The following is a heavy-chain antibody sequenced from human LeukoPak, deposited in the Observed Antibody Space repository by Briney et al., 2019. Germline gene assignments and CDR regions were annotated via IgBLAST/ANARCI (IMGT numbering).Heavy chain of an antibody. D-gene: IGHD1-26*01. J-gene: IGHJ1*01. V-gene: IGHV3-23*01. CDR1: GFTFSSYS. Sequence: GGSLRLSCAASGFTFSSYSMNWVRQAPGKGLEWVSAISGSGVTTHYAGSVKGRFSISRDNSKNTLYLQMNSLRAEDTALYYCAKKVVVGATSPYSDFQDWGQGTLVTVSS. CDR3: AKKVVVGATSPYSDFQD. CDR2: ISGSGVTT.